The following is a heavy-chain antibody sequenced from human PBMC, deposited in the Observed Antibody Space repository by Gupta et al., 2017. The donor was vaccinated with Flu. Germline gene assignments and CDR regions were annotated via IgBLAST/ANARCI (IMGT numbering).Heavy chain of an antibody. J-gene: IGHJ4*02. CDR3: ARSAAGIAAAGDFDY. D-gene: IGHD6-13*01. CDR1: GYTFRGQH. Sequence: QVQPVQSWAEVKKPGASGKVSCKAFGYTFRGQHLRWARQAPGQGLEWMGWINPNSGGTNYAQKFQGWVTMTRDTSISTAYMELSRLRSDDTAVYYCARSAAGIAAAGDFDYWGQGTLVTVSS. V-gene: IGHV1-2*04. CDR2: INPNSGGT.